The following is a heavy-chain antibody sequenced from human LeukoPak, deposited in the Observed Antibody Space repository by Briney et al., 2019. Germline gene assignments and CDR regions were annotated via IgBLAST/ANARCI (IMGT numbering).Heavy chain of an antibody. CDR3: ARDLWLKTFGY. J-gene: IGHJ4*02. Sequence: GRSLRLSCAASGFTFSSYGMHWVRQAPGKGLEWVAVIWYDGSNKYYADSVKGRFTISRDNSKNTLYLQMNSLRAEDTAVYYCARDLWLKTFGYWGQGTLVTVSS. V-gene: IGHV3-33*01. CDR2: IWYDGSNK. D-gene: IGHD2-21*01. CDR1: GFTFSSYG.